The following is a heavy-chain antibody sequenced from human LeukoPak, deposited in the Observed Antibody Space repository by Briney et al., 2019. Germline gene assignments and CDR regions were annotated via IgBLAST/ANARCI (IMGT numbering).Heavy chain of an antibody. CDR3: ARDSSGYHFDD. V-gene: IGHV3-66*01. CDR2: IYRGGTT. D-gene: IGHD3-22*01. CDR1: GFTVRSNH. Sequence: GGSLRLSCAASGFTVRSNHMSWVRQAPGKGLEWVSVIYRGGTTYYADSVKGRFTISRDNSKNTLYLQMNSLRAEDTAVYYCARDSSGYHFDDWGQGTLVTVSS. J-gene: IGHJ4*02.